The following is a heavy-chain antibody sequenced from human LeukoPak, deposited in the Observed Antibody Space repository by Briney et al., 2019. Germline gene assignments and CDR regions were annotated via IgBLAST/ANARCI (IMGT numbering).Heavy chain of an antibody. CDR3: ARDRIKGSTGYYYYGMDV. V-gene: IGHV4-4*03. Sequence: PPGTLSLTCAVSGGSISSSNWWSWVRQPPGKGLEWIGEIYHSGSTNYNPSLKSRVTISVDKSKNQFSLKLSSVTAADTAVYYCARDRIKGSTGYYYYGMDVWGQGTTVTVSS. D-gene: IGHD4-11*01. CDR1: GGSISSSNW. J-gene: IGHJ6*02. CDR2: IYHSGST.